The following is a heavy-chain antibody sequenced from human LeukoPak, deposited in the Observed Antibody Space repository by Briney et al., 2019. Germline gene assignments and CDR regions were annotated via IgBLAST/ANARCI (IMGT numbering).Heavy chain of an antibody. CDR1: GGSISSYY. CDR2: IYYSGST. V-gene: IGHV4-59*08. J-gene: IGHJ3*02. Sequence: SETLSPTCTVSGGSISSYYWSWIRQPPGKGLEWIGYIYYSGSTNYNPSLKSRVTISVDTSKNQLSLKLSSVTAADTAVYYCARAGGKPYGGAFDIWGQGTMVTVSS. D-gene: IGHD4-23*01. CDR3: ARAGGKPYGGAFDI.